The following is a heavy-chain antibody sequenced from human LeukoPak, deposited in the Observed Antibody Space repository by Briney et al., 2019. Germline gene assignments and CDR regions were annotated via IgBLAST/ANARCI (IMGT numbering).Heavy chain of an antibody. CDR3: TRDGPVVTPDY. J-gene: IGHJ4*02. CDR1: GFTFGDYA. Sequence: PGGSLRLSCTASGFTFGDYAMSWFRQAPGKGLEWVGFIRSKAYGGTTEYAASVKGRFTISRDDSKSIAYLQMNSLKTEDTAVYYCTRDGPVVTPDYWGQGTLATVSS. CDR2: IRSKAYGGTT. V-gene: IGHV3-49*03. D-gene: IGHD4-23*01.